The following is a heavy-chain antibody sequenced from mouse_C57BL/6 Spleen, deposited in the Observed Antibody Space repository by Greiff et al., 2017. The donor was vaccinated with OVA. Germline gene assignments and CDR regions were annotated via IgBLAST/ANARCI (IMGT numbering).Heavy chain of an antibody. D-gene: IGHD2-3*01. CDR3: ARSYDGRYFDY. J-gene: IGHJ2*01. Sequence: DVKLVESGGGLVQPGGSLSLSCAASGFTFTDYYMSWVRQPPGKALEWLGFIRNKANGYTTEYSASVKGRFTISRDNSQSILYLQMNALRAEDSATYYCARSYDGRYFDYWGQGTTLTVSS. CDR1: GFTFTDYY. CDR2: IRNKANGYTT. V-gene: IGHV7-3*01.